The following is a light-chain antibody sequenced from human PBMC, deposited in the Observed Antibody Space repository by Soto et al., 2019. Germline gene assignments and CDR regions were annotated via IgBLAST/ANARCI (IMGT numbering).Light chain of an antibody. CDR2: EAS. CDR1: QSVGTY. CDR3: QQGSNWPPLT. Sequence: EIVLTQSPVTLSLSPGETATLSCRASQSVGTYLAWYQLKSGQAPRLLIYEASTRATGIPARFSGRGSGTDFTLTISSLEPEDFALYYCQQGSNWPPLTFGGGTKVEIK. V-gene: IGKV3-11*01. J-gene: IGKJ4*01.